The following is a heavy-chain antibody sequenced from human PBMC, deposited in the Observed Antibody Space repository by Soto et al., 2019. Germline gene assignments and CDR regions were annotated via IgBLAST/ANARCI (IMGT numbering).Heavy chain of an antibody. Sequence: QVQLVQSGAEVKKPGSSVKVSCKASGGTFSSYAISWVRQAPGQGLEWMGGIIPIFGTANYAQKFQGRVTMTADESTSTAYMELSRLRSEDTAVYDCARADRAYDVWGSSCDYWGQGTLVTVSS. D-gene: IGHD3-16*01. CDR1: GGTFSSYA. J-gene: IGHJ4*02. V-gene: IGHV1-69*12. CDR2: IIPIFGTA. CDR3: ARADRAYDVWGSSCDY.